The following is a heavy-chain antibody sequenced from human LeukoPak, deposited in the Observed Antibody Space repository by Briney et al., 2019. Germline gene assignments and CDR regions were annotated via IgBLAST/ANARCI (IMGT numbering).Heavy chain of an antibody. D-gene: IGHD2-2*01. CDR1: GYTFTGYY. CDR3: ARAMYCSSTSCYLCYYYGMDV. V-gene: IGHV1-2*02. CDR2: INPNSGGT. J-gene: IGHJ6*02. Sequence: GASVKVSCKASGYTFTGYYMHWVRQAPGQGLEWMGWINPNSGGTNYAQKFQGRVTMTRDTSISTAYMELSRLRSDDTAVYYCARAMYCSSTSCYLCYYYGMDVWGQGTTVTVSS.